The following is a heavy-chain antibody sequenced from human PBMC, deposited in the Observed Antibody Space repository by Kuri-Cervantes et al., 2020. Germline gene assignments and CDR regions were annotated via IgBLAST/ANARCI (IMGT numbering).Heavy chain of an antibody. V-gene: IGHV3-30-3*01. D-gene: IGHD5-18*01. CDR3: AKEWSGGYSYGPTGMDV. CDR1: GFTFSSYA. Sequence: LTCAASGFTFSSYAMHWVRQAPGKGLEWVAVISYDGSNKYYADSVKGRFTISRDNSKNTLYLQMNSLRAEDTAVYYCAKEWSGGYSYGPTGMDVWGQGTTVTVSS. J-gene: IGHJ6*02. CDR2: ISYDGSNK.